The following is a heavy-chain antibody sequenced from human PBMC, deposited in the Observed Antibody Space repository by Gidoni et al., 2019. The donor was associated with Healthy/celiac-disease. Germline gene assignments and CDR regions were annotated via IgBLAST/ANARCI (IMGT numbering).Heavy chain of an antibody. V-gene: IGHV4-59*01. CDR2: IYSNGKL. CDR3: ARGRTYSYY. Sequence: QVQLQESCPGLVKSSETLSLTCIVSGGSMSSYYWTWIRQPPGKRLEWIGYIYSNGKLDYNHSHKSRITISVDTSRSQFSLKFNSVTAADTAVYYCARGRTYSYYWGQGTLVNVSS. D-gene: IGHD2-21*01. J-gene: IGHJ4*02. CDR1: GGSMSSYY.